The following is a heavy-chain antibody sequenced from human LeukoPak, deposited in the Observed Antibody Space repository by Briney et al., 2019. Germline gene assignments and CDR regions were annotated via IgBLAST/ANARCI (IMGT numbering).Heavy chain of an antibody. V-gene: IGHV4-59*08. J-gene: IGHJ5*02. CDR2: IFSSGST. D-gene: IGHD3-10*01. CDR1: GGSVLTYY. Sequence: SETLSLTCSVSGGSVLTYYWSWIRQPPGRGLEWIGYIFSSGSTTCNPSLKSRVTISVDTSKNQFSLKLSSVTAADTAVYYCASLHGYRSGRPWGQGTLVTVSS. CDR3: ASLHGYRSGRP.